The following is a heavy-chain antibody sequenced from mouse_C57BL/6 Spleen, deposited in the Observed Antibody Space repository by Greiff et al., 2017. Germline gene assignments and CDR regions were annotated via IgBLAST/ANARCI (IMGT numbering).Heavy chain of an antibody. CDR3: TRSTTLVAPNFDV. V-gene: IGHV1-74*01. CDR2: IHPSDSDT. Sequence: QVQLQQPGAELVKPGASVKVSCKASGYTFTSYCMHWVKQRPGQGLEWIGRIHPSDSDTNYNQKFKGKATLTVDKSSSTAFMQLSSLTSEDSAVYYCTRSTTLVAPNFDVWGTGTTVTVSS. D-gene: IGHD1-1*01. J-gene: IGHJ1*03. CDR1: GYTFTSYC.